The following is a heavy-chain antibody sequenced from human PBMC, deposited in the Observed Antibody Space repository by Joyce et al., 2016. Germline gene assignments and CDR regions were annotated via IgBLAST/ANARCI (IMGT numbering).Heavy chain of an antibody. V-gene: IGHV4-39*07. Sequence: QLQLQESGPGLVKPSETLSLTCTVSGDSISSTKYFWGWLRQSPGKGLDWICSFYSTMSIYDSPSLRSRVPISLDTSRNQFSLDVTSVTAADTAVYYCARGRNWNFLSHFDFWGQGTLVPVSS. CDR2: FYSTMSI. D-gene: IGHD1-1*01. J-gene: IGHJ4*02. CDR3: ARGRNWNFLSHFDF. CDR1: GDSISSTKYF.